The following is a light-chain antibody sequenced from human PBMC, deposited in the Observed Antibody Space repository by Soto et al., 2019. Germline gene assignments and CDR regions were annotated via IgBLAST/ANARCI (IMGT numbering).Light chain of an antibody. CDR1: QAVSSY. CDR2: DAS. V-gene: IGKV3-15*01. J-gene: IGKJ2*01. CDR3: LQYSPWPPLYT. Sequence: EIVMTQSPAALSVSLGERVSLTCRASQAVSSYLAWYQQKPGQAPRLLISDASTRATDIPDRFSGSGSGTDFPLTISSIHSSDLAVYYWLQYSPWPPLYTFGQRTKLEIK.